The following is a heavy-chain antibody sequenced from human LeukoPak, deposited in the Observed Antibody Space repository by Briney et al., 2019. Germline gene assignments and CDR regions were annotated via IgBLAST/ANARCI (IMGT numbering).Heavy chain of an antibody. CDR2: IYYSGST. Sequence: SETLSLTCTVSGGSISSYYWSWIRQPPGKGLEWIGYIYYSGSTNYNPSLKSRVTISVDTSKNQFSLKLSSVTAADRAVYYCARALCSSTSCYYYYGMDVWGKGTTVTVSS. CDR3: ARALCSSTSCYYYYGMDV. J-gene: IGHJ6*04. CDR1: GGSISSYY. D-gene: IGHD2-2*01. V-gene: IGHV4-59*01.